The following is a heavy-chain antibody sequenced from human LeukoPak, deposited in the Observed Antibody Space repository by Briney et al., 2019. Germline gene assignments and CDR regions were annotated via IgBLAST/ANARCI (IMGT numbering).Heavy chain of an antibody. CDR3: ARAPYYDFWSGYSAYYFDY. Sequence: GGSLRLSCAASGFTFSSYAMHWVRQAPGKGLEWVAVISYDGSNKYYADSVKGRFTISRDNSKNTLYLQMNSLRAEDTAVYYCARAPYYDFWSGYSAYYFDYWGQGTLVTVSS. V-gene: IGHV3-30*04. CDR1: GFTFSSYA. D-gene: IGHD3-3*01. J-gene: IGHJ4*02. CDR2: ISYDGSNK.